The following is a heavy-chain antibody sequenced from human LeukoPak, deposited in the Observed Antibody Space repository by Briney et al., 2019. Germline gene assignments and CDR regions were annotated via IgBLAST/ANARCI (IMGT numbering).Heavy chain of an antibody. CDR1: GYTFTRYY. Sequence: ASVKVSCKASGYTFTRYYMHWVRQAPGQGLEWMGRINPNSGGTNYAQKFQGRVTMTRDTSISTAYMELSRLRSDDTAVYYCARDLHTFGFDYWGQGTLVTVSS. CDR2: INPNSGGT. V-gene: IGHV1-2*06. J-gene: IGHJ4*02. CDR3: ARDLHTFGFDY. D-gene: IGHD3-16*01.